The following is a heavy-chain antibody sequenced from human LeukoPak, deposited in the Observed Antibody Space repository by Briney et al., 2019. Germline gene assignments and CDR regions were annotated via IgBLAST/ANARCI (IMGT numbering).Heavy chain of an antibody. V-gene: IGHV3-30-3*01. CDR1: GFTFSSYA. J-gene: IGHJ4*02. Sequence: GGSLRLSCAASGFTFSSYAMHWVRQAPGKGLEWVAVISYDGSNKYYADSVKGRFTISRDNSKNTLYLQMNSLRAEDTAVYYCARSSGWHPFDYWGQGTLVIVSS. CDR3: ARSSGWHPFDY. D-gene: IGHD6-19*01. CDR2: ISYDGSNK.